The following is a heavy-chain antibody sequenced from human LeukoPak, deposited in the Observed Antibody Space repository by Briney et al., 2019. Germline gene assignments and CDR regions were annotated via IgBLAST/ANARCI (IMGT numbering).Heavy chain of an antibody. CDR2: IYYSGTT. CDR3: ATTSESLVYCGGDCDPSNI. CDR1: GGSISSSSYY. D-gene: IGHD2-21*02. J-gene: IGHJ3*02. V-gene: IGHV4-39*07. Sequence: SETLSLTCTVSGGSISSSSYYWGWLRQPPGEGLQWIGTIYYSGTTYYNPSVKSRVTMSVDTSKNQFSLKLSSVTAADTAVYYCATTSESLVYCGGDCDPSNIWGQGTMVTVSS.